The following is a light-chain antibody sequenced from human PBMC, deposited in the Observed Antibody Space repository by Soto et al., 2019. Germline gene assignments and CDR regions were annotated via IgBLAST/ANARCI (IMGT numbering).Light chain of an antibody. CDR1: QSVSSN. CDR3: QQYNNWPPYT. CDR2: GAS. J-gene: IGKJ2*01. V-gene: IGKV3-15*01. Sequence: EIVMTQSPATLSVSPGERATLSCRASQSVSSNLAWYQQKPGQAPRLLIYGASTRATGIPARFSGSGSGTEFTLTISSLPSEDFALYYCQQYNNWPPYTFGQGTKQEIK.